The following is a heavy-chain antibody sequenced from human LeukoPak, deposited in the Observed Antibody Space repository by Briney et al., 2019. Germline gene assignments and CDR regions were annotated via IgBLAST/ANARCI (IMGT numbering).Heavy chain of an antibody. J-gene: IGHJ4*02. D-gene: IGHD3-10*01. Sequence: GGSLRLSCAASGFTFSTYAMSWVRQAPGKGLEWVSAISGAGVRTYYAESMRGRLTISRDNSNNTLYLYMSSLRADDTAVYYCAKDYYYGSGTYYEGSEYWGQGTLVTVSS. V-gene: IGHV3-23*01. CDR2: ISGAGVRT. CDR3: AKDYYYGSGTYYEGSEY. CDR1: GFTFSTYA.